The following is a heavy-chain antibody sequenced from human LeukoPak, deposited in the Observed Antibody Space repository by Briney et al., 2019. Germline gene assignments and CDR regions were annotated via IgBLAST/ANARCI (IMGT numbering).Heavy chain of an antibody. CDR3: AREKIAAAGTSVSY. CDR1: GGSISSGSYY. J-gene: IGHJ4*02. Sequence: PSETLSLTCTVSGGSISSGSYYWSWIRQPAGKGLEWIGRIYTSGSTNYNPSLKSRVTISVDTSKNQFSLKLSSVTAADTAVYYCAREKIAAAGTSVSYWGQGTLVTVSS. CDR2: IYTSGST. D-gene: IGHD6-13*01. V-gene: IGHV4-61*02.